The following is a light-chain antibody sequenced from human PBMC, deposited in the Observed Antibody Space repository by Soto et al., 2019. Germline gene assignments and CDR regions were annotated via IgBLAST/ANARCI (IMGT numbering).Light chain of an antibody. V-gene: IGKV3-15*01. J-gene: IGKJ5*01. CDR1: QSVSSY. CDR3: QQRKNWPPIT. Sequence: EVVMTQSPATPSVSLGDRATLSCRASQSVSSYLTWYQQKPGQAPRLLVYAASTRATGVPARFSGSGSGTVFTLTIGSLEPEDSAVYYCQQRKNWPPITFGQGTRLEIK. CDR2: AAS.